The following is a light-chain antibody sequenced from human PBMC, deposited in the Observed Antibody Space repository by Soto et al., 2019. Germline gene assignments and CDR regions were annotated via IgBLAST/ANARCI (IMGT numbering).Light chain of an antibody. CDR3: QQYSNWPLT. V-gene: IGKV3-15*01. Sequence: EIVMTQSTATLSVSPGERATLSCRASQSVSSNLAWYQQKPGQAPRLLIYAASTRATGIPARFSGSGSGTEFTLTISSLQSEDFAVYYCQQYSNWPLTFGGGTKMEIK. J-gene: IGKJ4*01. CDR2: AAS. CDR1: QSVSSN.